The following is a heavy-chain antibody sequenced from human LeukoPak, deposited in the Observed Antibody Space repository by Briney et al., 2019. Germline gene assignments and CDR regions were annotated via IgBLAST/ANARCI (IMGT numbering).Heavy chain of an antibody. J-gene: IGHJ6*03. V-gene: IGHV4-4*07. D-gene: IGHD1-1*01. Sequence: PSETLSLTCTVSGGSISSYYWNWIRQPAGKGLEWIGRISSSGSANYNPSLKSRVTLSVDTSRNQFSLMLTSVTPADTAVYYCATEPTRTPYYYMDVWGKGTTVIVSS. CDR1: GGSISSYY. CDR2: ISSSGSA. CDR3: ATEPTRTPYYYMDV.